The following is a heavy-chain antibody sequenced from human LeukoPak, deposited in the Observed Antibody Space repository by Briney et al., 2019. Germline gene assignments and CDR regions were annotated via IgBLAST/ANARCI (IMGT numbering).Heavy chain of an antibody. CDR3: ARHGSWEPFDF. D-gene: IGHD6-13*01. CDR1: GASIRSSDYY. J-gene: IGHJ4*02. V-gene: IGHV4-39*01. Sequence: SETLSLTCVLSGASIRSSDYYWAWIRQPPGKGLEWIGTVYYSGSTYYNPPLKSRVTIPVDTSKNSFSLKVTSLTAADTATYYCARHGSWEPFDFWGQGRLVTVSS. CDR2: VYYSGST.